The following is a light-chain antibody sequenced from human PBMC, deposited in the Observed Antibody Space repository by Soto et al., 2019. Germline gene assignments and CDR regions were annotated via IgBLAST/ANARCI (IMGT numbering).Light chain of an antibody. CDR2: WAS. Sequence: DIVMTQSPDSLAVSLGERATINCKSSQSLLYSSNNQNYLAWYQQKPGQPPKLLIYWASTRESGVPDRFSGSGSGTDFTLTISSLQAEDVAVYYCQQYYSTPPTFGQGTKVDIK. J-gene: IGKJ2*01. CDR1: QSLLYSSNNQNY. V-gene: IGKV4-1*01. CDR3: QQYYSTPPT.